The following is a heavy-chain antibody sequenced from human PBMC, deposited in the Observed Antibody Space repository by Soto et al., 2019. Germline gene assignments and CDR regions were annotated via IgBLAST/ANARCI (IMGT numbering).Heavy chain of an antibody. D-gene: IGHD5-12*01. CDR3: ATAGDIVATIRTWSFDY. CDR1: GYTLTELS. CDR2: FDPEDGET. V-gene: IGHV1-24*01. J-gene: IGHJ4*02. Sequence: ASVKVSCKVSGYTLTELSMHWVRQAPGKGLEWMGGFDPEDGETIYAQKFQGRVTMTEDTSTDTAYMELSSLRSEDTAVYYCATAGDIVATIRTWSFDYWGQGTLVTVYS.